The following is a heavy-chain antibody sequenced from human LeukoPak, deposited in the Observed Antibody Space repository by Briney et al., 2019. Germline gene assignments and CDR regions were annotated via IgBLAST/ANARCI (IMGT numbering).Heavy chain of an antibody. J-gene: IGHJ4*02. CDR2: ISGSGGST. V-gene: IGHV3-23*01. CDR1: GFTFGSYA. D-gene: IGHD2-2*01. CDR3: AKDIVVIPAAGNVFDY. Sequence: GGSLRLSCAASGFTFGSYAMSWVRQAPGKGLEWVSAISGSGGSTYYADSVKGRFTISRDISKNTLYLQMNSLRAEDTAVYYCAKDIVVIPAAGNVFDYWGQGTLVTVSS.